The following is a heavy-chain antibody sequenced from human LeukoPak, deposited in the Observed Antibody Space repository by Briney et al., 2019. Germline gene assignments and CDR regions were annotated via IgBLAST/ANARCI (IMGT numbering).Heavy chain of an antibody. CDR3: AREDVVLVDAVRYYYYGMDV. J-gene: IGHJ6*02. V-gene: IGHV1-46*01. D-gene: IGHD2-8*01. CDR2: INPSGGST. Sequence: GASVKVSCKASGYNFISYYMHWVRQAPGQGLEWMGIINPSGGSTSYAQKFQDRVIMTRDTSTSTVYMELSSLKSEDTAVYYCAREDVVLVDAVRYYYYGMDVRGQGTTVTVSS. CDR1: GYNFISYY.